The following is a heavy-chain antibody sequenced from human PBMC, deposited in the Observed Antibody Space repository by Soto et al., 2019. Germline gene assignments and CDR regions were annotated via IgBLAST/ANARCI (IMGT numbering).Heavy chain of an antibody. CDR1: GNSFNNW. V-gene: IGHV5-51*03. D-gene: IGHD1-26*01. J-gene: IGHJ4*02. CDR2: IYPGDSDT. CDR3: VRDDVGVGMDY. Sequence: GESLKISCKGLGNSFNNWIGWVRQMPGKGLEWVGIIYPGDSDTRYSPSFQGQVTISADKSISTAYLQWSSLRAEDTAVYYCVRDDVGVGMDYWGLGTLVTVSS.